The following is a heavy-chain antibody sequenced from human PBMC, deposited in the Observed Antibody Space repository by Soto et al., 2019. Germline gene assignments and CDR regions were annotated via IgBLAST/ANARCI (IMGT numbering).Heavy chain of an antibody. CDR2: IIPIFGTA. D-gene: IGHD3-22*01. CDR1: GCAFSSYA. J-gene: IGHJ6*02. V-gene: IGHV1-69*13. CDR3: ASLYYYDSSGYSHYYYYYGMDV. Sequence: ASVKVSCKASGCAFSSYAISWVRQAPGQGLEWMGGIIPIFGTANYAQKFQGRVTITADESTSTAYMELSSLRSEDTAVYYCASLYYYDSSGYSHYYYYYGMDVWGQGTTVTVSS.